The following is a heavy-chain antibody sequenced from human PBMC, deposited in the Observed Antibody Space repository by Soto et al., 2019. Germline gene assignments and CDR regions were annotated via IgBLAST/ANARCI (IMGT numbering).Heavy chain of an antibody. Sequence: PGGSLRLSCAASGFTFSSYSMNWFRQAPGKGLEWVSSISSSSSYIYYADSVKGRFTISRDNAKNSLYLQMNSLRAEDTAVYYCARTYYYDSSGYYDDALWGQGTLVTVSS. CDR2: ISSSSSYI. CDR1: GFTFSSYS. J-gene: IGHJ4*02. D-gene: IGHD3-22*01. V-gene: IGHV3-21*01. CDR3: ARTYYYDSSGYYDDAL.